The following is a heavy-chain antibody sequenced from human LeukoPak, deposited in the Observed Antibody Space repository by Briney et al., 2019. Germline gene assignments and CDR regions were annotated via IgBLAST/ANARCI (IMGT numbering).Heavy chain of an antibody. CDR3: ARDRGYSSFEY. Sequence: GGSLRLSCGASGFTFRTSWMNWVRQAPGKGLEWVASINPDGSEKYSVDSVKGRFTISRDNAKNSLYLQMNSLRAEDTAVYYCARDRGYSSFEYWGQGTLVTVSS. J-gene: IGHJ4*02. V-gene: IGHV3-7*01. D-gene: IGHD6-19*01. CDR2: INPDGSEK. CDR1: GFTFRTSW.